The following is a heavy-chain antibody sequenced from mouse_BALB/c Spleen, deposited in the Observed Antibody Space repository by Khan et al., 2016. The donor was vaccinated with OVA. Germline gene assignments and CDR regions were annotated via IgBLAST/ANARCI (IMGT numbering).Heavy chain of an antibody. V-gene: IGHV1-18*01. CDR1: GYSFTGCT. Sequence: VQLQQSGPELVKPGASMRISCKASGYSFTGCTINWVKQSHGKNLEWIGLINPYNGLTSYNQKFKGMATLTVDKSSSTAYMELLSLTSEDSAVYYCTRDHRYYLDYWGQGTTLTVSS. J-gene: IGHJ2*01. D-gene: IGHD2-14*01. CDR3: TRDHRYYLDY. CDR2: INPYNGLT.